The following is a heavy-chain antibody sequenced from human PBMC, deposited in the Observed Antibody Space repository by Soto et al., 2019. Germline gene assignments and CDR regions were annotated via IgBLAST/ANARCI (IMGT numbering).Heavy chain of an antibody. CDR1: GGSFSVYY. V-gene: IGHV4-34*01. CDR3: ATLVGYGDYVSIDY. D-gene: IGHD4-17*01. CDR2: INHSGST. Sequence: SEPLALTCAVYGGSFSVYYWSWIRQPPGKGLEWIGEINHSGSTNYNPSLKSRVTISVDTSKNQFSLKLSSVTAADTAVYYCATLVGYGDYVSIDYWGQGTLVTVSS. J-gene: IGHJ4*02.